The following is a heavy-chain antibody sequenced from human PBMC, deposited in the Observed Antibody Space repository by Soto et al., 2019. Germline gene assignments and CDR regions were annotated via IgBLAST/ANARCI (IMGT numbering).Heavy chain of an antibody. D-gene: IGHD1-26*01. CDR1: GFSLSTSGMC. CDR3: ARTYSGSYSAYFQL. Sequence: VSGPTPVNPTQTLTLTCTFSGFSLSTSGMCVSWIRQPPGKALEWLARIDWDDDKYYSTSLKTRLTISKDTSKNQVVLTMTNMDPVDTATYYCARTYSGSYSAYFQLWGQGTLVTVSS. CDR2: IDWDDDK. J-gene: IGHJ1*01. V-gene: IGHV2-70*11.